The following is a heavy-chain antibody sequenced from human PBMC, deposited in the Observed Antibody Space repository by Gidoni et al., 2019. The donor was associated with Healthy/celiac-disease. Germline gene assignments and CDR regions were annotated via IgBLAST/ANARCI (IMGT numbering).Heavy chain of an antibody. V-gene: IGHV3-9*01. CDR2: ISWNSGSI. CDR3: AKDMDGSYSGGNFDY. J-gene: IGHJ4*02. CDR1: GFTFDDYA. Sequence: EVQLVESGGGLVQPGRSLRLSCAASGFTFDDYAMHWVRQAPGKGLEWVSGISWNSGSIGYADSVKGRFTISRDNAKNSLYLQMNSLRAEDTALYYCAKDMDGSYSGGNFDYWGQGTLVTVSS. D-gene: IGHD1-26*01.